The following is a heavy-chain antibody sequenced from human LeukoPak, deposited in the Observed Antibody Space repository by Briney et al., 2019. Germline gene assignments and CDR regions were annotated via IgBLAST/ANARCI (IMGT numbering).Heavy chain of an antibody. J-gene: IGHJ4*02. V-gene: IGHV4-4*07. D-gene: IGHD3-3*01. CDR2: IYTSGST. CDR1: GGSISSYY. Sequence: KASETLSLTCTVSGGSISSYYWSWIRQPAGKGLEWIGRIYTSGSTNHNPSLKSRVTMSVDTSKNQFSLKLSSVTAADTAVYYCARETRGFWSGYPETNFDYWGQGTLVTVSS. CDR3: ARETRGFWSGYPETNFDY.